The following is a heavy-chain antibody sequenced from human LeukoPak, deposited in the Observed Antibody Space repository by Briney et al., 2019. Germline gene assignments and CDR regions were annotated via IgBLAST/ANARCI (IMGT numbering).Heavy chain of an antibody. V-gene: IGHV3-30-3*01. D-gene: IGHD6-13*01. J-gene: IGHJ3*02. CDR3: ARRGARQQLVLGAFDI. Sequence: GGSLRLSCAASGFTFSSYAMHWVRQAPGKGLEWVAVISYDGSNKYYADSVKGRFTISRDNSKNTLYLQMNSLRAEDTAVYYCARRGARQQLVLGAFDIWGQGTMVTVSS. CDR1: GFTFSSYA. CDR2: ISYDGSNK.